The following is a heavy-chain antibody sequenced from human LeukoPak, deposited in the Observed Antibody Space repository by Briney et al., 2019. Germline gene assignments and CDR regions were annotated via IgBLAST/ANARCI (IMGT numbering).Heavy chain of an antibody. D-gene: IGHD3-10*01. Sequence: GGSLRLSCAASGFTFSSYSMNWVRQAPGKGLEWVSSISSSSSYIYYADSVKGRFTISRDNAKNSLYLQMNSLRAEDTAVYYCARNDWGFGELPRTTGYWGQGTLVTISS. CDR1: GFTFSSYS. CDR2: ISSSSSYI. CDR3: ARNDWGFGELPRTTGY. J-gene: IGHJ4*02. V-gene: IGHV3-21*01.